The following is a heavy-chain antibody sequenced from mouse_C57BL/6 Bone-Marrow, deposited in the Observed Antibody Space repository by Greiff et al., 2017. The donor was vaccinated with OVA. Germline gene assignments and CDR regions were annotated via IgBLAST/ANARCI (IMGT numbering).Heavy chain of an antibody. D-gene: IGHD1-1*01. V-gene: IGHV5-9*01. J-gene: IGHJ4*01. CDR2: ISGGGGNT. CDR3: ARRTTVPMDY. Sequence: EVQRVESGGGLVKPGGSLKLSCAASGFTFSSYTMSWVRQTPEKRLEWVATISGGGGNTYYPDSVKGRFTISRDNAKNTLYLQMSSLRSEDTALYYCARRTTVPMDYWGQGTSVTVSS. CDR1: GFTFSSYT.